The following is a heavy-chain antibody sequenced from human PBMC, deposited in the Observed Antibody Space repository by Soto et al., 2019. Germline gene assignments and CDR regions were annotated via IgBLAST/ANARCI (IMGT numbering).Heavy chain of an antibody. CDR3: ARDGTEYYGEYYDY. CDR1: GFTFSDYY. CDR2: IGTRGNTK. J-gene: IGHJ4*02. V-gene: IGHV3-11*01. D-gene: IGHD4-17*01. Sequence: VGSLRLSCATSGFTFSDYYMSWIRQAPGKGLEWVSYIGTRGNTKYYADSVRGRFTISRDNAKNSLYLQMNSLRADDTAVYYCARDGTEYYGEYYDYWGQGIPVTVSS.